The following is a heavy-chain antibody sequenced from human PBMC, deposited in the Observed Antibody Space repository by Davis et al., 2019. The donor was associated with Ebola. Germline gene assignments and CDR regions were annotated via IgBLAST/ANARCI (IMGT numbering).Heavy chain of an antibody. Sequence: GESLKISCKGSGYTFTNYGISWVRQAPGQGLEWMGWISAYHGNTNYAQKLQGRVTMTTDTSTSTAYMELRSLRSDDTAVYYCARRITMILESWFDPWGQGTLVTVSS. CDR3: ARRITMILESWFDP. CDR1: GYTFTNYG. D-gene: IGHD3-22*01. V-gene: IGHV1-18*04. CDR2: ISAYHGNT. J-gene: IGHJ5*02.